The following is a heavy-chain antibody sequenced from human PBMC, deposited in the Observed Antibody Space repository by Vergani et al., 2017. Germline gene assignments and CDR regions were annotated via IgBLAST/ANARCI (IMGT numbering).Heavy chain of an antibody. CDR2: LSTTGGA. CDR1: GVSVTDYN. V-gene: IGHV4-4*09. D-gene: IGHD1-1*01. Sequence: QVQLQESGPRLVKPSETLSLTCHVFGVSVTDYNCNWIRQAPGKGLEWIGSLSTTGGATHASHNPSLKSRVSISVATSKSQFSLRLTSVTAADSAIYYCAGNTHSWKRADRWGQGLLVSVSS. J-gene: IGHJ5*02. CDR3: AGNTHSWKRADR.